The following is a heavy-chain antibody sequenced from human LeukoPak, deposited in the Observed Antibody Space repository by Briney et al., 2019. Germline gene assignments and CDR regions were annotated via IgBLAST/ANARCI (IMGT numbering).Heavy chain of an antibody. D-gene: IGHD2-15*01. CDR2: ISDSGRST. CDR1: GFNFSSSA. CDR3: AKGQRWELPLDF. J-gene: IGHJ4*02. V-gene: IGHV3-23*01. Sequence: GGSLRLSCAASGFNFSSSAMTWVRQAPGKGLEWVSAISDSGRSTYYADPVKGRFTISRDVSKSTLYLQMNSLRAEDTALYYCAKGQRWELPLDFWGQGTLVTVSS.